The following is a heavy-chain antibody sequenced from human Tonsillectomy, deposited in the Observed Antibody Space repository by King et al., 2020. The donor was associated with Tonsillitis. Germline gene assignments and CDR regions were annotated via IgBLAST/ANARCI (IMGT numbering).Heavy chain of an antibody. J-gene: IGHJ5*02. V-gene: IGHV3-21*06. D-gene: IGHD3-10*01. CDR3: ARDSSDAGWFDP. CDR1: GFTFNPYS. CDR2: ISSGSSHR. Sequence: VQLVESGGGLVKPGGSLRLSCAASGFTFNPYSMNWVRQAPGKGLEWVSFISSGSSHRYYADSVKGRFTISRDSAKNSLYLQMNSLRAEDTAVYYCARDSSDAGWFDPWGQGTLVTVSS.